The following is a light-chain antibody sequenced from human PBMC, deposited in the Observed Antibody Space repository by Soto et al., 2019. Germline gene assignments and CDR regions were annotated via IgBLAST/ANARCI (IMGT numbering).Light chain of an antibody. CDR3: QQYNNWWT. J-gene: IGKJ1*01. CDR2: GAS. V-gene: IGKV3-15*01. CDR1: QSVNTN. Sequence: EVVMTQSPATLSVSPGEGATLSCRASQSVNTNLAWYQQKPGQTPRLLIYGASTRATGIPARFSGSGSGTEFTLTISSLQSEDFAVYYCQQYNNWWTFGQGTKVEIK.